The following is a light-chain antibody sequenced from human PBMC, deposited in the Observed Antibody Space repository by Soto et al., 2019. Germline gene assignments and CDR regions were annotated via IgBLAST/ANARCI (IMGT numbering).Light chain of an antibody. J-gene: IGLJ1*01. CDR3: STSTTTNTLFV. V-gene: IGLV2-14*01. CDR2: EVS. CDR1: SDDNINYNF. Sequence: QWALAQPASVSGSPGQSITISCTGTSDDNINYNFVSWYQLHPGKAPTLMIYEVSNRPSGVSGRFSGSKSGNTASLTIYGLRAEDEGDYYCSTSTTTNTLFVFGTGTKVTVL.